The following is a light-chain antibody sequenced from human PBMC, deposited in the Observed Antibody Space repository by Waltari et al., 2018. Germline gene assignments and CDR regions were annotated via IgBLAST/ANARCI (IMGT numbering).Light chain of an antibody. J-gene: IGLJ3*02. CDR1: TGAVTSGHD. CDR3: LLSCNGVWV. CDR2: ETT. Sequence: QAGVTQEPARNVSPGGTVTLTWGSSTGAVTSGHDTHGIQQKPGQAPRNVIYETTEKCSSTPARFSGSLLGGKAALTLSGAQPEDEADYYCLLSCNGVWVFGGGTKLSVL. V-gene: IGLV7-46*01.